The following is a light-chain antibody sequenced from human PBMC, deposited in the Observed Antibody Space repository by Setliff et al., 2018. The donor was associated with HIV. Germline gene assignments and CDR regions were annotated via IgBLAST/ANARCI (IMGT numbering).Light chain of an antibody. V-gene: IGLV2-23*02. Sequence: QSALTQPASVSGSPGQSIAISCTGSSSDVGSYNFVSWYQQHPGKAPKLMIYQVNKRPSGVSNRCSGSKSGNTASLTISGLQAEDETDYYCCSSAGTNTYVFGTGTKVTVL. J-gene: IGLJ1*01. CDR2: QVN. CDR3: CSSAGTNTYV. CDR1: SSDVGSYNF.